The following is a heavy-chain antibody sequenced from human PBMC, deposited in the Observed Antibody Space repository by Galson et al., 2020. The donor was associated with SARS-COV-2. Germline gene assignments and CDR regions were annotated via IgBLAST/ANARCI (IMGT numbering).Heavy chain of an antibody. D-gene: IGHD3-10*01. CDR1: GFTFSTYA. CDR3: ARDVKSRITMLQGYYMDV. J-gene: IGHJ6*03. V-gene: IGHV3-30-3*01. Sequence: GGSLRLSCAASGFTFSTYAMHWVRQAPGKGLEWVALISYDGTNKYYADSVKGRFTISRDISNNTLYLQMNSLRAEDTAVYYCARDVKSRITMLQGYYMDVWGKGTTVTVSS. CDR2: ISYDGTNK.